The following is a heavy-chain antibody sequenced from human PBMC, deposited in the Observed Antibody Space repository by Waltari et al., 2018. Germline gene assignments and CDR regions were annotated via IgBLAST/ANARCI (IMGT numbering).Heavy chain of an antibody. CDR1: GYTFTSYD. CDR3: ARVPRDYYYYYYYMDV. CDR2: MNPNSGNT. J-gene: IGHJ6*03. Sequence: QVQLVQSGAEVKKPGASVKVSCKASGYTFTSYDINWVRQATGQGLEWMGWMNPNSGNTGYAQKFQGRVTMTRNTSISTAYMELSSLRSEDTAVYYCARVPRDYYYYYYYMDVWGKGTTVTVSS. V-gene: IGHV1-8*02.